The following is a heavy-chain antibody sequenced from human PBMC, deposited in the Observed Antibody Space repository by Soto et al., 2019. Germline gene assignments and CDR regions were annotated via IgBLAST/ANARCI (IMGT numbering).Heavy chain of an antibody. CDR2: INHSGST. V-gene: IGHV4-34*01. Sequence: SETLSLTCAVYGGSFSGYYWSWIRQPPGKGLEWIGEINHSGSTNYNPSLKSRVTISVDTSKNQFSLKLSSVTAADTAVYYCARRGWYYDSSGYYVAYFDYWGQGTLVTVSS. J-gene: IGHJ4*02. CDR1: GGSFSGYY. CDR3: ARRGWYYDSSGYYVAYFDY. D-gene: IGHD3-22*01.